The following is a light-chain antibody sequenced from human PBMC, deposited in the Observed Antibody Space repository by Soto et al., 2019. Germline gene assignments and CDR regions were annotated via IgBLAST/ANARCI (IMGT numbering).Light chain of an antibody. CDR1: QSINSY. CDR3: QQTYRIPPT. Sequence: IHMTQAPSSLSASRVNRVTITFLASQSINSYLNWYQQKPGKAPNLLIYAASSLQSGVPPRFSGSGSGTGFTLTISSLQPEDFALYYCQQTYRIPPTFGQGTRLEIK. CDR2: AAS. J-gene: IGKJ5*01. V-gene: IGKV1-39*01.